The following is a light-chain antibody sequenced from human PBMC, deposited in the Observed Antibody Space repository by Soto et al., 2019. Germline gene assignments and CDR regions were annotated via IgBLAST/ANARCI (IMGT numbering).Light chain of an antibody. Sequence: DIVMTQSPDSLAVSLGERATINCKSSQSVLYSSNNKNYVAWYQQKPGQPPKLIVYWASTRESGVPDRFSGSGSGTDFTLTISSLQAEDVAVYYCQQYYSTPLAFGGGTKVDIK. V-gene: IGKV4-1*01. CDR1: QSVLYSSNNKNY. CDR2: WAS. J-gene: IGKJ4*01. CDR3: QQYYSTPLA.